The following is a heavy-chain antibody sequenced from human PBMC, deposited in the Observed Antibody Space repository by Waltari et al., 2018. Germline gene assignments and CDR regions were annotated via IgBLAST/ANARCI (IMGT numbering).Heavy chain of an antibody. D-gene: IGHD1-1*01. Sequence: DVQLVESGGGLVQPGGSLRLSCAASGFIFSNHWMRWVRQAPGKGLEWVANIKQDGSEKYYVDSVKGRFTISRDNAKNSLYLQMNSLRAEDTAVYFCARDTTGGLGHFDYWGQGTLVTVPS. CDR3: ARDTTGGLGHFDY. CDR1: GFIFSNHW. J-gene: IGHJ4*02. CDR2: IKQDGSEK. V-gene: IGHV3-7*03.